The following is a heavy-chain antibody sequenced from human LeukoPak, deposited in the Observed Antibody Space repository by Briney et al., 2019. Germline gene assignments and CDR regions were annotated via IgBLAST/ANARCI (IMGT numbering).Heavy chain of an antibody. CDR1: GFSFSSYA. J-gene: IGHJ3*02. CDR2: FSGRGGST. Sequence: GGSLRLSCAASGFSFSSYAMSWGRKAPGKGLGWVSVFSGRGGSTYYADSVRGRFTTSRDNSKNTLYLQMNSLRAEDTAVYYCAKDWRYCSSTTCYLVGKDAFAIRGQGTMVTVSS. D-gene: IGHD2-2*01. V-gene: IGHV3-23*01. CDR3: AKDWRYCSSTTCYLVGKDAFAI.